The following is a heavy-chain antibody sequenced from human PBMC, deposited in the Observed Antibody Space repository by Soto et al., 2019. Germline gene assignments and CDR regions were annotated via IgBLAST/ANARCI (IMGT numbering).Heavy chain of an antibody. J-gene: IGHJ3*01. CDR3: VRDLRIYYSDPHDEFVASDYEV. V-gene: IGHV1-69*01. D-gene: IGHD3-22*01. CDR1: GGIFGSHG. Sequence: QVQLIQSEAEVKKPGSSVRVSCTASGGIFGSHGFSWVRQAPGQRLEWVGGFIPIFRTLTYTEKFQARVRIAADESTNTVYLDLNSLTSEDTAVYYCVRDLRIYYSDPHDEFVASDYEVWGQGTMVSVSS. CDR2: FIPIFRTL.